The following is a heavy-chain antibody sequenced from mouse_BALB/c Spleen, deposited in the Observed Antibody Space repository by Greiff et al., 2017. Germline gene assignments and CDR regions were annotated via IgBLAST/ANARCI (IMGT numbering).Heavy chain of an antibody. J-gene: IGHJ3*01. V-gene: IGHV10S3*01. CDR1: GFTFNTNA. Sequence: EVQLVETGGGLVQPKGSLKLSCAASGFTFNTNAMNWVRQAPGKGLEWVARIRSKSNNYATYYADSVKDRFTISRDDSQSMLYLQMNNLKTEDTAMYYCVGSNFAWFAYWGQGTLVTVSA. CDR2: IRSKSNNYAT. CDR3: VGSNFAWFAY. D-gene: IGHD4-1*01.